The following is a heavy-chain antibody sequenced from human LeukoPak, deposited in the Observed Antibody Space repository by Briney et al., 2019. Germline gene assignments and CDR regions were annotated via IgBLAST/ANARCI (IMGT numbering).Heavy chain of an antibody. CDR1: GFTFSSYG. CDR2: ISGSGGST. CDR3: AKDQRYYYDSSGYYP. J-gene: IGHJ5*02. Sequence: GGSLRLSCAASGFTFSSYGMSWVRQAPGKGLEWVSAISGSGGSTYYADSVKGRFTISRDNSKNTLYLQMNSLRAEDTAVYYCAKDQRYYYDSSGYYPWGQGTLVTVSS. D-gene: IGHD3-22*01. V-gene: IGHV3-23*01.